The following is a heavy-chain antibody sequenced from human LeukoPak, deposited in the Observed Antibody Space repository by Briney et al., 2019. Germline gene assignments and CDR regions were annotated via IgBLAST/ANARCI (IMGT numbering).Heavy chain of an antibody. Sequence: GGSLRLSCETSGFIFSNCWMTWVRQAPGKGLEWVANIKTDGSEKYYADSVKGRFTISRDNAKNSLYLQMNSLRAEDTAVYYCAAYSTRNAREFQSWGQGTLVTVST. V-gene: IGHV3-7*01. CDR2: IKTDGSEK. J-gene: IGHJ1*01. D-gene: IGHD4-11*01. CDR3: AAYSTRNAREFQS. CDR1: GFIFSNCW.